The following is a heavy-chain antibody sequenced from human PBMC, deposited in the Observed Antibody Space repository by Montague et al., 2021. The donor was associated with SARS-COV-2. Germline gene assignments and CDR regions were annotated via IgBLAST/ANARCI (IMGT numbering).Heavy chain of an antibody. J-gene: IGHJ3*02. Sequence: SETLSLTCTVSGGSISSYSWSWIRQPPGKGLEWIGYIYYSGSTNYNPSLKSRVTISVDTSKNQFSLKLSSVTAADTALYYCARGSGWMGNAFDIWGQGTMVTVSS. CDR3: ARGSGWMGNAFDI. CDR1: GGSISSYS. D-gene: IGHD6-19*01. CDR2: IYYSGST. V-gene: IGHV4-59*01.